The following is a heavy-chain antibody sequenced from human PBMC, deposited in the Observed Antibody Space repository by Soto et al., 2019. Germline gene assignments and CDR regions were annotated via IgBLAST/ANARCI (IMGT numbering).Heavy chain of an antibody. Sequence: GGSLRLSCAASGFTFSDYYMSWIRQAPGKGLEWVSNISNSGSTKYYADSVKGRFTISRDNAKNSLYLQMNSLRAEDTAVAYGAGVAKNMVATIRHRRPVYYYMDVWGKGTTVTVSS. V-gene: IGHV3-11*01. D-gene: IGHD5-12*01. CDR1: GFTFSDYY. CDR2: ISNSGSTK. J-gene: IGHJ6*03. CDR3: AGVAKNMVATIRHRRPVYYYMDV.